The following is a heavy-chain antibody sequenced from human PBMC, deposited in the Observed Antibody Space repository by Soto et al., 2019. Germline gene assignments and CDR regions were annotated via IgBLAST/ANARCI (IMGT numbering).Heavy chain of an antibody. J-gene: IGHJ6*02. Sequence: PGGSLRLSCAASGLTFSNYGMHWVRQAPGKGLEWVAIIWHDGNNKYYADSVRGRFIISRDNSKNRLYLQMNSLRAEDTAVYYCASDLVGASDSYGLDVWGQGTPVTVS. CDR3: ASDLVGASDSYGLDV. CDR2: IWHDGNNK. V-gene: IGHV3-33*01. CDR1: GLTFSNYG. D-gene: IGHD1-26*01.